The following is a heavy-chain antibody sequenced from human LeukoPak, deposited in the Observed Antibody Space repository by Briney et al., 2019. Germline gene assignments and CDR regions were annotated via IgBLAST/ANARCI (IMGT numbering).Heavy chain of an antibody. Sequence: SETLSLTCTVSGGSISSYYWSWIRQPAGKGLEWIGRIYTSGSTNYNPSLKSRVTMSVDTSKNQFSLKLSSVTAADTAVYYCARGYCSGGSCYSRGRYYYYMDVWGKGTTVTVSS. D-gene: IGHD2-15*01. V-gene: IGHV4-4*07. CDR3: ARGYCSGGSCYSRGRYYYYMDV. CDR2: IYTSGST. CDR1: GGSISSYY. J-gene: IGHJ6*03.